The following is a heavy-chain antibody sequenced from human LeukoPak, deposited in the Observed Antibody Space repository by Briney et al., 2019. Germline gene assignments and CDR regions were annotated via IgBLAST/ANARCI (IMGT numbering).Heavy chain of an antibody. CDR1: GLTFSSYS. CDR3: ARDLTFDI. CDR2: ISSSSSYI. Sequence: GGSPRLSCAASGLTFSSYSMNWVRQAPGKGLEWVSSISSSSSYIYYADSVEGRFTISRDNAKNSLYLQMNSLRAEDTAVYYCARDLTFDIWGQGIMVTVSS. V-gene: IGHV3-21*01. J-gene: IGHJ3*02.